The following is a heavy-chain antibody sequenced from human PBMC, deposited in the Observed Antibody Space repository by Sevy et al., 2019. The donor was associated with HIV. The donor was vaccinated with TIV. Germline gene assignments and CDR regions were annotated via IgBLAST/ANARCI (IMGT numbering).Heavy chain of an antibody. Sequence: SQTLSLTCAISGDSVSSNSAAWNWIRQSPSRGLEWLGRTYYRSKWYNDYAVSVKSRITINPDTSKNQFSLQLNSMTPEDTAVYYCARSGVAAAGTGIYWYFDLWGRGTLVTVSS. V-gene: IGHV6-1*01. CDR3: ARSGVAAAGTGIYWYFDL. CDR1: GDSVSSNSAA. CDR2: TYYRSKWYN. J-gene: IGHJ2*01. D-gene: IGHD6-13*01.